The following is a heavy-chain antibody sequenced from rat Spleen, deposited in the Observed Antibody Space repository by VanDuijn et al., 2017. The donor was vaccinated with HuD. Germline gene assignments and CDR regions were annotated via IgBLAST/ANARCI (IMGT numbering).Heavy chain of an antibody. J-gene: IGHJ3*01. V-gene: IGHV3-3*01. CDR1: GYSITSSYR. CDR2: INSAGTT. CDR3: ARSDGTHYYLPFIY. D-gene: IGHD1-12*02. Sequence: EVQLQESGPGLVKPSQSLSLTCSVIGYSITSSYRWNWIRRFLGSKLEWMGYINSAGTTNYNPSLKSRVSITRDTSKNQFFLQVNSVTTEDTATYYCARSDGTHYYLPFIYWGQGTQVTVSS.